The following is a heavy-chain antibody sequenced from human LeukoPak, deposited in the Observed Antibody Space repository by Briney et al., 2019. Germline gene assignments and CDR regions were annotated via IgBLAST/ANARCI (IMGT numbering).Heavy chain of an antibody. D-gene: IGHD3-10*01. Sequence: GASVKVSCKASGYTFTRYYMHWVRQPPGQGLEWMGIINPSDGVIDYAQKFQDRVTMTRDTSTSTVYMELSSLRSEDTAVYYCARRGSGSYVLDYWGQGTLVTVSS. CDR2: INPSDGVI. CDR1: GYTFTRYY. V-gene: IGHV1-46*01. CDR3: ARRGSGSYVLDY. J-gene: IGHJ4*02.